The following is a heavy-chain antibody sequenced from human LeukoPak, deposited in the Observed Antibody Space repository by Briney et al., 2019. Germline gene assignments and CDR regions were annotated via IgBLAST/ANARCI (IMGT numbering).Heavy chain of an antibody. CDR1: GGSISSSSYY. Sequence: SETLSLTCTVSGGSISSSSYYWGWIRQPPGKGLEWIGSIYYSGSTNYNPSLKSRVTISVDTSKNQFSLKLSSVTAADTAVYYCARGRGTFITYYYDSSGRYDYWGQGTLVTVSS. CDR3: ARGRGTFITYYYDSSGRYDY. D-gene: IGHD3-22*01. J-gene: IGHJ4*02. V-gene: IGHV4-39*07. CDR2: IYYSGST.